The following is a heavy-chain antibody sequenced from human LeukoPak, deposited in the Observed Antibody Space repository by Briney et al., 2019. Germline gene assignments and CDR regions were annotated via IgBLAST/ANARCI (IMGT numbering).Heavy chain of an antibody. D-gene: IGHD4/OR15-4a*01. CDR3: ARDPLPFRGAEFDY. J-gene: IGHJ4*02. Sequence: ASVKVSCKASGYTFTSYGISWVRQAPGQGLEWMGWISVYNGNTNYAQKLQGRVTMTTETSTSTAYMELRSLRSDDTAVYYCARDPLPFRGAEFDYWGQGTLVTVSS. V-gene: IGHV1-18*01. CDR2: ISVYNGNT. CDR1: GYTFTSYG.